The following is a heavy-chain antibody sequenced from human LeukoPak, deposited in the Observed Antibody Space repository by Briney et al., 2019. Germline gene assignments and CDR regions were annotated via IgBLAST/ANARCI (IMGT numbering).Heavy chain of an antibody. CDR3: AGVLTIFGVVPV. Sequence: SETLSLTCTVSGGSISSSSYYWGWIRQPPGKGLEWIGSIYYSGSTYYNPSLKSRVTISVDTSKNQFSLKLSSVTAADTAVYYCAGVLTIFGVVPVWGQGTLVTVSS. D-gene: IGHD3-3*01. CDR2: IYYSGST. CDR1: GGSISSSSYY. V-gene: IGHV4-39*07. J-gene: IGHJ4*02.